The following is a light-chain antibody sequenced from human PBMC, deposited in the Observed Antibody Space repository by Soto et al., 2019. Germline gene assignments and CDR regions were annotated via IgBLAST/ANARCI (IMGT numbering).Light chain of an antibody. Sequence: DIQMTQSPSSLSASVRDTVTIACQASHDISDYLNWYQQKSGKAPKLLMYAASNLEAGVPSRFSASGSGTHFTFTISSLQPEDFATYYCLQYDEFPFTCGPGTTVDIK. V-gene: IGKV1-33*01. CDR3: LQYDEFPFT. CDR2: AAS. CDR1: HDISDY. J-gene: IGKJ3*01.